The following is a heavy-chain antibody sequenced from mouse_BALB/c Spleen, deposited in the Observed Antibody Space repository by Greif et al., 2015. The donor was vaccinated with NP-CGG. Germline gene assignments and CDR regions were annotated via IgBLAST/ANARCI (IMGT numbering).Heavy chain of an antibody. Sequence: VQLQQPGAELVKPGASVKLSCTASGFNIKDTYMHWVKQRPEQGLEWIGRIDPANGNTKYDPKFQGKATITADTSSNTAYLQLSSLTSEDTAVYYCARQGNNGWYFDVWGAGTTVTVSS. J-gene: IGHJ1*01. CDR2: IDPANGNT. CDR3: ARQGNNGWYFDV. D-gene: IGHD2-1*01. CDR1: GFNIKDTY. V-gene: IGHV14-3*02.